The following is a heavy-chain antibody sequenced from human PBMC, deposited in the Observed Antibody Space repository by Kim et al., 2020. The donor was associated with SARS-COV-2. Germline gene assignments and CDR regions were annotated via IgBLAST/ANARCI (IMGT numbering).Heavy chain of an antibody. J-gene: IGHJ4*02. Sequence: GGSLRLSCTASGFSFSSYAMTWVRQAPGKGLEWVSYITGSGGNTYYADSARGRFTISRDNPKNTLYLQMNRLRDEDTAVYYCAKYASGTYYNVWGQGTLVTVSS. CDR3: AKYASGTYYNV. V-gene: IGHV3-23*01. CDR1: GFSFSSYA. D-gene: IGHD3-10*01. CDR2: ITGSGGNT.